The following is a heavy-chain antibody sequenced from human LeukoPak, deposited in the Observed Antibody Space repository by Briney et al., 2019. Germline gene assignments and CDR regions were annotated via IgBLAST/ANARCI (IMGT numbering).Heavy chain of an antibody. CDR1: GGSFSGYY. Sequence: SETLSLTCAVYGGSFSGYYWSWIRQPPGKGLEWIGEINHSGSTNYNPSLKSRVTISVDTSKNQFSLKLSSVTAADTAVYYCARYCSRTSCYTAAFVIWGQGTMVTVSS. D-gene: IGHD2-2*02. V-gene: IGHV4-34*01. CDR2: INHSGST. J-gene: IGHJ3*02. CDR3: ARYCSRTSCYTAAFVI.